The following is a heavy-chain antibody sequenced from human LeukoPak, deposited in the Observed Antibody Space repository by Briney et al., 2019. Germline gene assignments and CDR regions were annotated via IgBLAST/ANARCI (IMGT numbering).Heavy chain of an antibody. CDR3: ARHTDTAMVTNDYFDY. Sequence: KPSETLSLTCSVSDGSISGYYWSWIRQPAGKGLEWIGRMHTSGSSNYNVSLKSRVTISVDTSKNQFSLKLSSVTAADTAVYYCARHTDTAMVTNDYFDYWGQGTLVTVSS. J-gene: IGHJ4*02. CDR1: DGSISGYY. V-gene: IGHV4-4*07. D-gene: IGHD5-18*01. CDR2: MHTSGSS.